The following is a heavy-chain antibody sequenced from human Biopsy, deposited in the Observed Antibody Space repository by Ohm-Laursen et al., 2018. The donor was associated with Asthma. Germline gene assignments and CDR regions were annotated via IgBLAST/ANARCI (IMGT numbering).Heavy chain of an antibody. CDR2: ISFDGSNK. CDR1: GFTFSNYG. Sequence: SLRLSCSASGFTFSNYGMHWVRQAPGKGLEWVAVISFDGSNKDFADSVKGRFTISRDNSKNTMYLEMNSLRAEDTAVYYCPKDVFPGWEVRRGPDSWGQRTLVTVSS. D-gene: IGHD1-26*01. V-gene: IGHV3-30*18. CDR3: PKDVFPGWEVRRGPDS. J-gene: IGHJ4*02.